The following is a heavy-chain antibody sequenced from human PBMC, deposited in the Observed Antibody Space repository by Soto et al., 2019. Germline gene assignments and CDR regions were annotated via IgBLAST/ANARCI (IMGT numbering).Heavy chain of an antibody. V-gene: IGHV3-7*05. Sequence: EVQLVESGGGLVQPGGSLRLSCAASGFTFRTYWLSWVRQVPGKGLEWVANINLDGSEKNYVDSVKGRFTISRDNARNSLYLQMSSLRAEDTALYYCARDGSTSWYSYDDHGMDVWGQGNTVTVSS. D-gene: IGHD5-18*01. CDR1: GFTFRTYW. CDR2: INLDGSEK. CDR3: ARDGSTSWYSYDDHGMDV. J-gene: IGHJ6*02.